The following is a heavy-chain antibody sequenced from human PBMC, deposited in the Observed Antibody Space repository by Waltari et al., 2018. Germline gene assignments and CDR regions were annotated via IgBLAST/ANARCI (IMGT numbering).Heavy chain of an antibody. J-gene: IGHJ6*02. CDR3: ARAREQWLTMSDYYYGMDV. CDR1: GGTFSSYA. Sequence: QVQLVQSGAEVKKPGSSVKVSCKASGGTFSSYAISWVRQATGQGLEWMGGIIPIFGTANYAQKFQGRVTITADESTSIAYMELSSLRSEDTAVYYCARAREQWLTMSDYYYGMDVWGQGTTVTVSS. D-gene: IGHD6-19*01. V-gene: IGHV1-69*01. CDR2: IIPIFGTA.